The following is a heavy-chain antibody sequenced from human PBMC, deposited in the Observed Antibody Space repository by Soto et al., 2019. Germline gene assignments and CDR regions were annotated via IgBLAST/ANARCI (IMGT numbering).Heavy chain of an antibody. Sequence: QVQLVQSGAEVKKPGASVKVSCKASGYTFTRYGISWVRQAPGQGLEWMGWISAYNGNTNYAQKLQGRVTMTTDTSTSTAYMELRSLRSDDTAVYYCARVRGIAVAGARLWFDPWGQGTLVTVSS. CDR1: GYTFTRYG. CDR3: ARVRGIAVAGARLWFDP. J-gene: IGHJ5*02. V-gene: IGHV1-18*04. D-gene: IGHD6-19*01. CDR2: ISAYNGNT.